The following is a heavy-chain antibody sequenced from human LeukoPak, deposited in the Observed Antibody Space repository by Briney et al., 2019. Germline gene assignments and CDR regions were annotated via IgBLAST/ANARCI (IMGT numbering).Heavy chain of an antibody. V-gene: IGHV3-23*01. CDR3: AKDPHYDYVWGSYRPDY. CDR2: ISGSGGST. CDR1: GFTFSSYA. Sequence: GGSLRLSCAASGFTFSSYAMSWVRQAPGKGLEWVSAISGSGGSTYYADSVKGRFTISRDNSKNTLYLQMNSLRAEDTAVYYCAKDPHYDYVWGSYRPDYWGRGTLVTVSS. J-gene: IGHJ4*02. D-gene: IGHD3-16*02.